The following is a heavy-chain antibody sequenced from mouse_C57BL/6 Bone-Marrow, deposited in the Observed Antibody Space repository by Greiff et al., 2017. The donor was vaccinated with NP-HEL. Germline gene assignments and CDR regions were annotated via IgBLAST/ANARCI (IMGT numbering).Heavy chain of an antibody. J-gene: IGHJ2*01. Sequence: VQLQQSGAELVRPGASVKLSCTASGFNIKDDYMHWVKQRPEQGLEWIGGIDPENGDTEYASKFQGKATITADTSSNTAYLQLSSLTYEDTAVYYCTSGKVYYYGSGDYWGRGTTLTVSS. CDR1: GFNIKDDY. D-gene: IGHD1-1*01. CDR2: IDPENGDT. CDR3: TSGKVYYYGSGDY. V-gene: IGHV14-4*01.